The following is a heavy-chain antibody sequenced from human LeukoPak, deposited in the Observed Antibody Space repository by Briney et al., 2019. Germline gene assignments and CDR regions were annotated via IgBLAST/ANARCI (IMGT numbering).Heavy chain of an antibody. V-gene: IGHV4-39*01. CDR1: DGSISSSSYY. CDR2: IYYTGST. CDR3: ARRLGGSDYLDY. Sequence: KPSETLSLTCTVSDGSISSSSYYWGWIRQPPGKGLEWIGTIYYTGSTYYNPSLKSRVTISVDTSKNQFSLKLSSVTAPDTAVYYCARRLGGSDYLDYWGQGTLVTVSS. D-gene: IGHD1-26*01. J-gene: IGHJ4*02.